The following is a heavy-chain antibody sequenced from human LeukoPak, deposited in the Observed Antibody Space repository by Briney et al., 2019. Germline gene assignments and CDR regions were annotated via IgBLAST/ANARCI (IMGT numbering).Heavy chain of an antibody. D-gene: IGHD5-18*01. Sequence: PSETLSLTCTVSGGSLSSYYWSWIRQPPGKGLEWIGYIYYSGTTNYNPTLQSRVTMSVDMSKNQVSLKLSSVTAADTAVYYCARSTGYSYGFGYFDYWGQGTLVTVSS. CDR3: ARSTGYSYGFGYFDY. CDR2: IYYSGTT. CDR1: GGSLSSYY. V-gene: IGHV4-59*01. J-gene: IGHJ4*02.